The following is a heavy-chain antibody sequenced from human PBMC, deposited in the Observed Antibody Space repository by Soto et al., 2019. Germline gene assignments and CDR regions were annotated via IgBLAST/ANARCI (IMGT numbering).Heavy chain of an antibody. J-gene: IGHJ4*02. Sequence: SETLSLTCTVSGGSISSYYWSWIRQPPGKGLEWIGYIYYSGSTNYNPSLKSRVTISVDTSKNQXSLKLGSVTAXXTAVYYCARYFDWLDYWGQGTLVTVSS. V-gene: IGHV4-59*08. CDR1: GGSISSYY. D-gene: IGHD3-9*01. CDR3: ARYFDWLDY. CDR2: IYYSGST.